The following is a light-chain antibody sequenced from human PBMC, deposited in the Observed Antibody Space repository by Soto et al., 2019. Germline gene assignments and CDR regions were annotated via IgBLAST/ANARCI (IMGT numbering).Light chain of an antibody. V-gene: IGLV2-11*01. CDR1: SSDVGGYNY. CDR3: CSYAGSYSDV. Sequence: QSALTQPRSVSGSPGQPVTISCTGTSSDVGGYNYVSWYQQHPGKAPKLMIYDVSKRPSGVPDRFSGSKSGNTASLTISGLQAEDEADYYCCSYAGSYSDVLGTGTKVTVL. J-gene: IGLJ1*01. CDR2: DVS.